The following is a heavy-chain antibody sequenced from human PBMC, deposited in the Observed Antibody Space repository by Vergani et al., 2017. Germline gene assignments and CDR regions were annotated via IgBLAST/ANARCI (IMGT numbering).Heavy chain of an antibody. CDR3: ARLITMVRGVIGYFDY. Sequence: QLQLQESGPGLVKPSETLSLTCTVSGGSISSSSYSWSWIRQPPGKGLEWIGYIYHSGSTYYNPSLKSRVTISVDRSKNQFSLKLSSVTAADTAVYYCARLITMVRGVIGYFDYWGQGTLVTVSS. CDR1: GGSISSSSYS. CDR2: IYHSGST. D-gene: IGHD3-10*01. J-gene: IGHJ4*02. V-gene: IGHV4-30-2*01.